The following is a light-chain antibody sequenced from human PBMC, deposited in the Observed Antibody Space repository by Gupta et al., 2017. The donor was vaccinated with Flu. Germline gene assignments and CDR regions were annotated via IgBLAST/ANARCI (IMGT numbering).Light chain of an antibody. J-gene: IGLJ1*01. CDR3: AAWDDSLNGHV. Sequence: TSNIGSTTVNWYQQLPGAAPKLLIYSNNHRSSGVPDRFSGSKSGTSASLAISGLQSEDEADYHCAAWDDSLNGHVFGTGTKVTVL. CDR1: TSNIGSTT. CDR2: SNN. V-gene: IGLV1-44*01.